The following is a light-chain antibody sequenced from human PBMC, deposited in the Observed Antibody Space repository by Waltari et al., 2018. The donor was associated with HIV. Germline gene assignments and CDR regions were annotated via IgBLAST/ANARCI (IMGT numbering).Light chain of an antibody. CDR2: DAS. Sequence: DIQMTQSPSSLSASVGDRVTITCQASQDISNYLNWYQQKPGKAPKLLIYDASNLETGVPSRFSGSGSGTDFTFTISSQQPEDIATYYCQQYDNLPRLTFGGGTKVEIK. J-gene: IGKJ4*01. CDR1: QDISNY. CDR3: QQYDNLPRLT. V-gene: IGKV1-33*01.